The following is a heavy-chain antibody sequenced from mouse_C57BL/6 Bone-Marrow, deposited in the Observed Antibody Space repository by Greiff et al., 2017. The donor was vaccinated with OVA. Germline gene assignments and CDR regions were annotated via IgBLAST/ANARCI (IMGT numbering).Heavy chain of an antibody. D-gene: IGHD2-12*01. CDR2: ISNGGGST. CDR1: GFTFSDYY. V-gene: IGHV5-12*01. Sequence: EVKLMESGGGLVQPGGSLKLSCAASGFTFSDYYMYWVRQTPEKRLEWVAYISNGGGSTYYPDTVKGRFTLSRDNAKNTLYLQMSRLKSEDTAMYYGARLGYSYDNDAMDDWGKGTSVTVSS. CDR3: ARLGYSYDNDAMDD. J-gene: IGHJ4*01.